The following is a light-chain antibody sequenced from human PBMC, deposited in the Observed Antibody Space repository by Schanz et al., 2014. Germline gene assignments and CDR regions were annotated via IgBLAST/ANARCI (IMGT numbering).Light chain of an antibody. J-gene: IGKJ4*01. Sequence: DIVMTQSPDSLAVSLGERATINCKSSQSVLYSSNNKNYLAWYQQKPGQPPKLLIYWASTRESGVPDRFSGSGSGTDFPLTISSLQAGDVAVYYCQQYYGIPLTFGGGTKVEIK. CDR1: QSVLYSSNNKNY. CDR3: QQYYGIPLT. V-gene: IGKV4-1*01. CDR2: WAS.